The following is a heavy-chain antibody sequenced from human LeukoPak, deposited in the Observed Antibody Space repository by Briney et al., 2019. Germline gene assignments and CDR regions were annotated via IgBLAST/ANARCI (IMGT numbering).Heavy chain of an antibody. CDR2: ISYDGSNK. Sequence: PGRSLRLSCAASGFTFSSYAMHWVRQAPGKGLEWVAVISYDGSNKYYADSVKGRFTISRDNSKNTLCLQMNSLRAEDAAVYYCARDREMYYDFWSGYYRDWFDPWGQGTLVTVSS. CDR3: ARDREMYYDFWSGYYRDWFDP. J-gene: IGHJ5*02. D-gene: IGHD3-3*01. V-gene: IGHV3-30-3*01. CDR1: GFTFSSYA.